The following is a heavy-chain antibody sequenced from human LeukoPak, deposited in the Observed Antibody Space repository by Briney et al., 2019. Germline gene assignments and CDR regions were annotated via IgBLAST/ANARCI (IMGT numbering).Heavy chain of an antibody. J-gene: IGHJ4*02. CDR2: TYYRSKWYN. Sequence: SQTLSLTCAISGDSVSSNSAAWNWIWQSPSRGLEWLGRTYYRSKWYNDYAVSVKSRITINPDTSKNQFSLQLNSVTPEDTAVYYCARDRQAVAGPIDYWGQGTLVTVSS. D-gene: IGHD6-19*01. CDR1: GDSVSSNSAA. V-gene: IGHV6-1*01. CDR3: ARDRQAVAGPIDY.